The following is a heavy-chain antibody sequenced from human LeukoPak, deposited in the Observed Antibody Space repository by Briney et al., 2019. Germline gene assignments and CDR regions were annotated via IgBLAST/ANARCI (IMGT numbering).Heavy chain of an antibody. Sequence: GGSLRLSCAASGFSFSTYSMNWVRQAPGKGLEWVSYISSVITTKYYADSVKGRFTISRDNAKNSLYLQMNSLRAEDTAVYYCAELGITMIGGVWGKGTTVTISS. CDR1: GFSFSTYS. CDR2: ISSVITTK. D-gene: IGHD3-10*02. V-gene: IGHV3-48*01. J-gene: IGHJ6*04. CDR3: AELGITMIGGV.